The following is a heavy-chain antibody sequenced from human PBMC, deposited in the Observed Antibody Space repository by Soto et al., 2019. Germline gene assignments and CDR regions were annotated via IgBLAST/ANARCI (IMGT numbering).Heavy chain of an antibody. J-gene: IGHJ4*02. CDR3: VRGAYSSGWYEVAAFDY. Sequence: DVQLVESGGGLVQPGRSLRLSCAASGFSFDDCAMHWVRQAPGKGPEWVSGISWNSGSIAYADSVKGRFTISRDNAKNSLYLQMNSLRAEDTALYYCVRGAYSSGWYEVAAFDYWGQGTLVTVSS. CDR1: GFSFDDCA. CDR2: ISWNSGSI. V-gene: IGHV3-9*01. D-gene: IGHD6-19*01.